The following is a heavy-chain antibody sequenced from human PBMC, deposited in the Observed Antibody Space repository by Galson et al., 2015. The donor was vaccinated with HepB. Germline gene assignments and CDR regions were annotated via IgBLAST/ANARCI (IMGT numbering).Heavy chain of an antibody. CDR1: GFTFSSYW. Sequence: SLRLSCAASGFTFSSYWMSWVRQAPGKGLEWVANIKQDGSEKYYVDSVKGRLTISRDNAKNSLYLQMNSLRAEDTAVYYCARDRAFGVLGILVVPAASDFDYWGQGTLVTVSS. V-gene: IGHV3-7*03. J-gene: IGHJ4*02. CDR3: ARDRAFGVLGILVVPAASDFDY. D-gene: IGHD2-2*01. CDR2: IKQDGSEK.